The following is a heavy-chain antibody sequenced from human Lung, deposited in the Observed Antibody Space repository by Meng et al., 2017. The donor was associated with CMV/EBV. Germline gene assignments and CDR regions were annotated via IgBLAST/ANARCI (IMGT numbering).Heavy chain of an antibody. CDR1: GGSFSGYY. V-gene: IGHV4-34*01. CDR3: ARALVVPAASLDC. Sequence: SETXSLXCAVYGGSFSGYYWSWIRQPPGKGLEWIGEINHSGSTNYNPSLKSRVTISVDTSKNPFSLKLSSVTAADTAVYYCARALVVPAASLDCWGQGTLVTVSS. D-gene: IGHD2-2*01. CDR2: INHSGST. J-gene: IGHJ4*02.